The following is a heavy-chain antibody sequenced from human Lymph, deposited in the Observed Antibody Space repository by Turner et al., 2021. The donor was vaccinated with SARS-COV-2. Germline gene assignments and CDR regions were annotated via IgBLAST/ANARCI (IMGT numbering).Heavy chain of an antibody. CDR1: GFTFSSYS. Sequence: GESGGGLVKPGGSLRLSCAASGFTFSSYSMNWVRQAPGKGLEWVSSISSSSSYTYYADSVNGRFTISRDNAKNSLYLQMNSLRAEDTAVYYCARDPGSYGYCTDYYDSSGSFDYWGQGTLVTVSS. D-gene: IGHD3-22*01. J-gene: IGHJ4*02. V-gene: IGHV3-21*01. CDR2: ISSSSSYT. CDR3: ARDPGSYGYCTDYYDSSGSFDY.